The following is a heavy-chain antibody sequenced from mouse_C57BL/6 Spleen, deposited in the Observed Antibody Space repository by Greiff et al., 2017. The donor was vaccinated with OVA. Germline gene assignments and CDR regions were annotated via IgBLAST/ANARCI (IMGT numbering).Heavy chain of an antibody. CDR3: ARAGGTMGNYGYFDV. CDR1: GYTFTSYW. J-gene: IGHJ1*03. CDR2: IHPNSGST. D-gene: IGHD2-1*01. Sequence: VQLQQPGAELVKPGASVKLSCKASGYTFTSYWMHWVKQRPGQGLEWIGMIHPNSGSTNYNEKFKSKATLTVDKSSSTAYMQLSSLTSEDSAVYFCARAGGTMGNYGYFDVWGTETTGTVSS. V-gene: IGHV1-64*01.